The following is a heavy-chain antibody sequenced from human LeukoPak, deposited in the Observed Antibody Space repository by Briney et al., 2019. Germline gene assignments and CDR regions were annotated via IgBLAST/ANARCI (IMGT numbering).Heavy chain of an antibody. CDR1: GGSISSYY. Sequence: SETLSLTCTVSGGSISSYYWSWIRQPPGKGLEWIGYIYYSGCTNYNPSLKSRVTISVDTSKNQFSLKLSSVTAADTAVYYCARATKLLWFGELLEKGSYYFDYWGQGTLVTVSS. D-gene: IGHD3-10*01. CDR2: IYYSGCT. V-gene: IGHV4-59*01. J-gene: IGHJ4*02. CDR3: ARATKLLWFGELLEKGSYYFDY.